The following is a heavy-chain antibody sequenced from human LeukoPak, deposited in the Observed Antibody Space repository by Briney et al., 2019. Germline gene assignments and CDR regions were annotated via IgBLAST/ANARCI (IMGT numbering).Heavy chain of an antibody. CDR3: ARDFRFIRTVTQRTLAFDI. V-gene: IGHV4-39*07. CDR1: GGSIISSSYY. Sequence: PSETLSLTCTVSGGSIISSSYYWGWIRQPPGKGLEWIGSIYYSGNTYYNSSLKSRVTISLDTSKNQFSLKLSSVTAADTAVYYCARDFRFIRTVTQRTLAFDIWGQGTMVTVSS. D-gene: IGHD4-17*01. CDR2: IYYSGNT. J-gene: IGHJ3*02.